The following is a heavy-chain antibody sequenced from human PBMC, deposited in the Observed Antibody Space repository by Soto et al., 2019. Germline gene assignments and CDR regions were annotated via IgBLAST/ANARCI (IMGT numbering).Heavy chain of an antibody. CDR1: GFTFGSYW. CDR3: VRQGDDY. V-gene: IGHV3-7*05. J-gene: IGHJ4*02. D-gene: IGHD3-16*01. Sequence: GGSLRLSCAASGFTFGSYWMGWVRQAPGKGLEWVATIKQDGSEKYYLDSVKGRFTISRDNAKKSLYLQMNSLRADDTALYYCVRQGDDYWGQGTLVTVSS. CDR2: IKQDGSEK.